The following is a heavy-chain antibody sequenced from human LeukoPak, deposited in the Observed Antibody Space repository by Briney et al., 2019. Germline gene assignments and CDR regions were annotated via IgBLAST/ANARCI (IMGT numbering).Heavy chain of an antibody. J-gene: IGHJ4*02. CDR3: ASNRYGYNNYFEY. D-gene: IGHD5-24*01. CDR1: GFTFSSSA. V-gene: IGHV3-23*01. CDR2: FSAGST. Sequence: GGSLRLSCVVSGFTFSSSAMSWVRRPPAKGLEWVSAFSAGSTYYRDSVKGRFTISRDISKSTMYLEMDSLRVEDTAVYYCASNRYGYNNYFEYWGQGTLVTVSS.